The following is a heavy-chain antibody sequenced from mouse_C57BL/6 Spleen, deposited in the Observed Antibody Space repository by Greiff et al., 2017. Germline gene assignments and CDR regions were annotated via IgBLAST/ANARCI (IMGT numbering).Heavy chain of an antibody. D-gene: IGHD1-1*01. J-gene: IGHJ2*01. CDR2: ISSGSSTI. Sequence: EVKVVESGGGLVKPGGSLKLSCAASGFTFSDYGMHWVRQAPEKGLEWVAYISSGSSTIYYADTVKGRFTISRDNAKNTLFLQMTSLRSEDTAMYYCARDGYYYGSSCYFDYWGQGTTLTVSS. CDR1: GFTFSDYG. V-gene: IGHV5-17*01. CDR3: ARDGYYYGSSCYFDY.